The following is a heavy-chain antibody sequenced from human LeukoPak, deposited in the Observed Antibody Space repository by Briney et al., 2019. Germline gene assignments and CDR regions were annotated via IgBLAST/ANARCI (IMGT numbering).Heavy chain of an antibody. CDR2: ISYDGSNK. CDR1: GFTFSSYG. CDR3: AKDGGSFGVVIFYYFDY. V-gene: IGHV3-30*18. J-gene: IGHJ4*02. D-gene: IGHD3-3*01. Sequence: QPGGSLRLSCAASGFTFSSYGMHWVRQAPGKGLEWVAVISYDGSNKYYADSVKGRFTISRDNSKNTLYLQMNSLRAEDTAVYYCAKDGGSFGVVIFYYFDYWGQGTLVTVSS.